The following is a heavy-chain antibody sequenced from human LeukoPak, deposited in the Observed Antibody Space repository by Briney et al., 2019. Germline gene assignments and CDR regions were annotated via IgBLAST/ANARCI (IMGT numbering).Heavy chain of an antibody. CDR3: ARDVGAGIAAAFDS. J-gene: IGHJ4*02. D-gene: IGHD6-13*01. V-gene: IGHV4-61*02. Sequence: PSETLSLTCTVSGGSISSGNYYWSWIRQPAGKTLEWIGRIHTSGSTSYNPSLKSRATISLDTSKNQFSLKVTSVTAADTAVYYCARDVGAGIAAAFDSWGQGTQVIVSS. CDR2: IHTSGST. CDR1: GGSISSGNYY.